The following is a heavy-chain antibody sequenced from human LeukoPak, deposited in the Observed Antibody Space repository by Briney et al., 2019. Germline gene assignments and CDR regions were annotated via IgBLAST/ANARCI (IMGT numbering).Heavy chain of an antibody. D-gene: IGHD4-17*01. J-gene: IGHJ5*02. Sequence: GGSLRLSCAASGFTFSSYSMNWVRQAPGKGLEWVSSISSSSSYIYYADSVKGRFTISRGNAKNSLYLQMNSLRAEDTAVYYCARDRTAYGVLDPWGQGTLVTVSS. CDR3: ARDRTAYGVLDP. CDR1: GFTFSSYS. CDR2: ISSSSSYI. V-gene: IGHV3-21*01.